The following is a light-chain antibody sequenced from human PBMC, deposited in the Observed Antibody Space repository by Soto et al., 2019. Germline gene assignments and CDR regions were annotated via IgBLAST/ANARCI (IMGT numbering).Light chain of an antibody. CDR2: SND. CDR3: AAWDDRLNGPVV. CDR1: SSNIGINS. Sequence: QSVLTQPPSASGTPGQRVPISCSGSSSNIGINSVSWYQQLPQTAPKLLIHSNDQRPSWIPDRFSASKSGTSASLAISGLQSEDEAHYYCAAWDDRLNGPVVFGGGTKLTVL. J-gene: IGLJ2*01. V-gene: IGLV1-44*01.